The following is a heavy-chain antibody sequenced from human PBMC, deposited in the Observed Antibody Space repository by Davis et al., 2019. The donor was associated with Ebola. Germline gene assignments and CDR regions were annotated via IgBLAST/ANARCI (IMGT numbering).Heavy chain of an antibody. D-gene: IGHD2-2*01. J-gene: IGHJ5*02. CDR2: IKQDESQK. Sequence: GESLKISCVGSGYTFSRDWMTWVRQAPGKGLEWVANIKQDESQKYYVDSVKGRFTISRDNAKNSLYLQMNSLRAEDTAVYYCGRDGVPAAVDPWGQGTLVTVSS. CDR3: GRDGVPAAVDP. CDR1: GYTFSRDW. V-gene: IGHV3-7*01.